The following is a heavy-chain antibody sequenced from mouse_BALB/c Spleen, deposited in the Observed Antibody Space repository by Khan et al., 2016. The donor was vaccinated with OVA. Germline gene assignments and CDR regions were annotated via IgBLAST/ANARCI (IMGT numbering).Heavy chain of an antibody. D-gene: IGHD2-10*01. CDR3: ARPPYFSYVMVY. CDR1: GDTFRNYG. Sequence: QIQLVQSGPELKKPGETVKISCKASGDTFRNYGMNWVKQAPGKGLKWMGWINTYTGEPTYADDFKGRFAFSLETSASTASLQINNLKNEDTATYFCARPPYFSYVMVYWGQGTSVTVSS. J-gene: IGHJ4*01. CDR2: INTYTGEP. V-gene: IGHV9-3-1*01.